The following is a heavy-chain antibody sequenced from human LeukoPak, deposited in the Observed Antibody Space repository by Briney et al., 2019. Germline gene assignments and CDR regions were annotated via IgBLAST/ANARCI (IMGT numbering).Heavy chain of an antibody. Sequence: ASDTLSLTCAVYGESLNYYYWSWIRQSPEKGLEWIGEVFDGKTTNYNSSLKSRVTISAVTSSNQFSLNLKSVTAADTAVYYCASGAWATRLHSWAQGTLVIVSS. D-gene: IGHD5-24*01. V-gene: IGHV4-34*12. CDR1: GESLNYYY. J-gene: IGHJ4*02. CDR2: VFDGKTT. CDR3: ASGAWATRLHS.